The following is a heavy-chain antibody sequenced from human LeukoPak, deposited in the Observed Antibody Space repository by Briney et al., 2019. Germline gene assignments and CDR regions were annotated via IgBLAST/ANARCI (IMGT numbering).Heavy chain of an antibody. CDR1: GFTVSNNY. CDR2: IYSGGTT. V-gene: IGHV3-53*01. J-gene: IGHJ2*01. D-gene: IGHD3-22*01. Sequence: GGSLRLSCAASGFTVSNNYMSWVRQAPGKGLEWVSVIYSGGTTYYADSVKGRFSISRDNSKNTLYLQMNSLGAEDTAVYYCARAPNSSDYSAGYWYFDLWGRGTLVTVSS. CDR3: ARAPNSSDYSAGYWYFDL.